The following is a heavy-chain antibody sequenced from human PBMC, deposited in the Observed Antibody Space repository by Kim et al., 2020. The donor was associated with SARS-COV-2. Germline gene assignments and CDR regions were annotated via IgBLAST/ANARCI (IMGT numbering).Heavy chain of an antibody. CDR1: GGSISSYY. J-gene: IGHJ6*02. Sequence: SETLSLTCTVSGGSISSYYWSWIRQPAGKGLEWIGRIYTSGSTNYNPSLKSRVTMSVDTSKNQFSLKLSSVTAADTAVYYCEIWVEYSSSSEYGMDVWGQGTTVTVSS. CDR3: EIWVEYSSSSEYGMDV. D-gene: IGHD6-6*01. CDR2: IYTSGST. V-gene: IGHV4-4*07.